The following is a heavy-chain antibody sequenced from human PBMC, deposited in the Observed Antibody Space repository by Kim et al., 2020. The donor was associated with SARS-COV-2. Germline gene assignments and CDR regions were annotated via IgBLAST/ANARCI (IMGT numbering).Heavy chain of an antibody. CDR2: ISYDGSNK. V-gene: IGHV3-30-3*01. J-gene: IGHJ4*02. Sequence: SGFTFSSYAMHWVRQAPGKGLDWVALISYDGSNKYYADSVKGRFTISRDNSKNTLYLQMNSLRAEDTAVYYCARGKGIAASGDFWGQGTLAT. CDR3: ARGKGIAASGDF. CDR1: GFTFSSYA. D-gene: IGHD6-13*01.